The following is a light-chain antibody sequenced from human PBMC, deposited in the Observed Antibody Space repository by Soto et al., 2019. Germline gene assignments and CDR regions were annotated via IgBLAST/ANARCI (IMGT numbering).Light chain of an antibody. CDR2: DVS. Sequence: EIVLTQSPGTLSLSPGERATLSCRASQSVSSSYLAWYQQKPGQAPRLLIYDVSSRATGIPDRFSGSGSGTDFTLTVSRLEPEDFAVYYCQQYGNSPLTFGQGTKLEIK. CDR1: QSVSSSY. J-gene: IGKJ2*01. V-gene: IGKV3-20*01. CDR3: QQYGNSPLT.